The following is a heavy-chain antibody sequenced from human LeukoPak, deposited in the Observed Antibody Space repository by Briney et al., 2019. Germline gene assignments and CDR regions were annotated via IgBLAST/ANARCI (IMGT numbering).Heavy chain of an antibody. D-gene: IGHD2-15*01. CDR1: GFTFDDYA. V-gene: IGHV3-9*01. Sequence: GRSLRLSCAASGFTFDDYAMHWVRQAPGKGLEWVSGISWNSGSIGFADSVKGRFNISRDNAKNTLYLKMNSLRAEDTALYYCAKYTGAGFLYCSGGSCPRRVGYWGQGTLVTVSS. CDR3: AKYTGAGFLYCSGGSCPRRVGY. CDR2: ISWNSGSI. J-gene: IGHJ4*02.